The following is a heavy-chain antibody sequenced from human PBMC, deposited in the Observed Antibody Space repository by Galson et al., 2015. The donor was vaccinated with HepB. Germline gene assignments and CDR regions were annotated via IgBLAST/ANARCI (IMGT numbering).Heavy chain of an antibody. Sequence: SVKVSCKASGYTFTNYDFNWVRQAPGQGLEWMGRISTNNGNTNYAQSLQGRVTMTTDTSTSTAYMELRSLRSDDTAVYYCARGLDYYMHVWGKGTTVTVSS. J-gene: IGHJ6*03. CDR1: GYTFTNYD. CDR3: ARGLDYYMHV. V-gene: IGHV1-18*01. CDR2: ISTNNGNT.